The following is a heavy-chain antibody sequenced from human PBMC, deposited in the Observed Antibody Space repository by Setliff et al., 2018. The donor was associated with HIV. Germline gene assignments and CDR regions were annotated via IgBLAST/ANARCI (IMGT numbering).Heavy chain of an antibody. J-gene: IGHJ4*02. Sequence: PSETLSLTCTVSGGSVNSQSDYWTWIRQPAGKGLEWLGHIYISRSTNYNPSFKGRVAMSVDRSKNQLSLKLSSVTAADTAVYHCARARGSTLYINTFDSWGQGTLVTVSS. CDR1: GGSVNSQSDY. D-gene: IGHD3-16*01. CDR3: ARARGSTLYINTFDS. CDR2: IYISRST. V-gene: IGHV4-61*09.